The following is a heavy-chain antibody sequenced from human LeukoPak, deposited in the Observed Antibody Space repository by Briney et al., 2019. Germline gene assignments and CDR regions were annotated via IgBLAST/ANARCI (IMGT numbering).Heavy chain of an antibody. Sequence: PGGSLRLSCAASGFNFSSYNMNWVRQAPGKGLEWVSSISSSSSYIYYADSVKGRFTISRDNAKNSLYLQMNSLRAEDTAVYYCARDPDLGGYSSSWYFDLWGRGTLVTVSS. V-gene: IGHV3-21*01. CDR3: ARDPDLGGYSSSWYFDL. D-gene: IGHD6-13*01. CDR2: ISSSSSYI. CDR1: GFNFSSYN. J-gene: IGHJ2*01.